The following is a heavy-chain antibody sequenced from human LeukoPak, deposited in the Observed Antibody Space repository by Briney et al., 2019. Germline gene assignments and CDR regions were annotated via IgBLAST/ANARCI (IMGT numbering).Heavy chain of an antibody. CDR1: GFTFSHYG. D-gene: IGHD3-9*01. V-gene: IGHV3-30*18. CDR3: AKDPYFDILTGYSAFVS. CDR2: ISYDGTNK. J-gene: IGHJ4*02. Sequence: GGSLRLSCAASGFTFSHYGIHWVRQAPGKGLEWVALISYDGTNKYYVDSVKGRFTISRDNSKNTLYLQMNSLIPEDTAVYYCAKDPYFDILTGYSAFVSWGQGTLVTVSS.